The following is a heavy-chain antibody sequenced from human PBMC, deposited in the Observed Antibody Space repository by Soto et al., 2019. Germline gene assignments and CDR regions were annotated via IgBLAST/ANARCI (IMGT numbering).Heavy chain of an antibody. D-gene: IGHD5-18*01. J-gene: IGHJ4*02. CDR3: ARLQPYRYGSHY. V-gene: IGHV4-39*01. CDR1: GGSLSSSSYY. Sequence: XTLSLPCTVSGGSLSSSSYYWGWIRQPPGKGLEWIGSIYYSGSTYYNPSLKSRVTISVDTSKNQFSLKMSSVTAADKAVYYCARLQPYRYGSHYWGQGTLVPVSS. CDR2: IYYSGST.